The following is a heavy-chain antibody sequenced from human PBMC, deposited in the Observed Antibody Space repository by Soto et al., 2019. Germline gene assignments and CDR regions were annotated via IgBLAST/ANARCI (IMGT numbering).Heavy chain of an antibody. CDR2: IYYSGST. Sequence: PSETLSLTCTVSGGSISSSSYYWGWIRQPPGKGLEWIGSIYYSGSTYYNPSLESRVTISVDTSKNQFSLKLSSVTAADTAVYYCARLSGYYGMDVWGQGTTVTVSS. D-gene: IGHD6-25*01. V-gene: IGHV4-39*01. J-gene: IGHJ6*02. CDR1: GGSISSSSYY. CDR3: ARLSGYYGMDV.